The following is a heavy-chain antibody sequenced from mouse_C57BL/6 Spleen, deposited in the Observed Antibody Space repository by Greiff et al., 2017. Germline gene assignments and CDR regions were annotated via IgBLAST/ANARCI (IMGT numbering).Heavy chain of an antibody. CDR1: GYTFTSYW. Sequence: QVQLQQPGAELVKPGASVKMSCKASGYTFTSYWITWVKQRPGQGLEWIGDIYPGSGSTNYNEKFKSKATLTVDTSSSTAYMQLRSLKSEDSAVYYCARDYSNYLTYCDYWGQGTTLTVSS. CDR2: IYPGSGST. J-gene: IGHJ2*01. CDR3: ARDYSNYLTYCDY. V-gene: IGHV1-55*01. D-gene: IGHD2-5*01.